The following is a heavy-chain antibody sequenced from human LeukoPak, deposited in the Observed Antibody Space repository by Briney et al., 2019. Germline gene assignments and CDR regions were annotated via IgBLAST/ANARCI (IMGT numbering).Heavy chain of an antibody. CDR3: ARVRYCTSTSCPDFDC. J-gene: IGHJ4*02. V-gene: IGHV1-46*01. CDR2: INPSGGST. Sequence: ASVKVSCKASGYTFTGYYMHWVRQAPGQGLEWMGMINPSGGSTSYAQRFQGRVTMTRDTSTSTVYMELSSLRSEDTAVYSCARVRYCTSTSCPDFDCWGQGTLVTVSS. CDR1: GYTFTGYY. D-gene: IGHD2-2*01.